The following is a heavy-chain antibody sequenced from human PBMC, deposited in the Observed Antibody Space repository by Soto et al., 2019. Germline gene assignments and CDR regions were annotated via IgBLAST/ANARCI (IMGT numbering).Heavy chain of an antibody. Sequence: EVHLVESGGGLGQPGRSLRLSCVASGFTFDDYAMHWVRQAPGKGLEWVSGISWNGDSSGYADSVKGRFTISRDNAKNSLFLQMNSLRADDTALYFCAKDTYIMVGRTHIDFWGRGTLVTVSS. CDR3: AKDTYIMVGRTHIDF. CDR1: GFTFDDYA. J-gene: IGHJ4*02. CDR2: ISWNGDSS. D-gene: IGHD1-26*01. V-gene: IGHV3-9*01.